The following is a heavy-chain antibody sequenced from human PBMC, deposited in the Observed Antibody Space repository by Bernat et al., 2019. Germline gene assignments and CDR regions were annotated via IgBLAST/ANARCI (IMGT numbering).Heavy chain of an antibody. CDR1: GFTFSTYA. D-gene: IGHD3-9*01. Sequence: QVQLVESGGGVVQPGRSLRLSCAASGFTFSTYAMHWVRQAPGKGLEWVAVISSDGSNKYFADSVKGRFTISRDKSKNTLYLQMNSLRAEDTAVYYCASFAPGFSYYYYYMDVWGKGTTVTVSS. CDR2: ISSDGSNK. J-gene: IGHJ6*03. CDR3: ASFAPGFSYYYYYMDV. V-gene: IGHV3-30-3*01.